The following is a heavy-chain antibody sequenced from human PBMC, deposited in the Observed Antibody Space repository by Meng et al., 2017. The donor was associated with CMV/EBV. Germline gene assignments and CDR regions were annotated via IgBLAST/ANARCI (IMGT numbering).Heavy chain of an antibody. D-gene: IGHD2-2*01. V-gene: IGHV3-48*03. Sequence: GESLKISCAASGFTFSSYEMNWVRQAPGKGLEWVSYISSSGGTIYYADSVKGRFTISRDNAKNSLYLQMNSLRAEDTAVYYCAINAYVVVPAATDYFDYWGQGTLVTVSS. J-gene: IGHJ4*02. CDR2: ISSSGGTI. CDR3: AINAYVVVPAATDYFDY. CDR1: GFTFSSYE.